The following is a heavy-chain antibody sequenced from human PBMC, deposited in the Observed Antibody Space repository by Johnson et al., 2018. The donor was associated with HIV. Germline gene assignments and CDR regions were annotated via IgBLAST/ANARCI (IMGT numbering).Heavy chain of an antibody. D-gene: IGHD2-8*01. CDR1: GFTVSSNY. CDR2: IYSGGST. J-gene: IGHJ3*02. V-gene: IGHV3-53*01. Sequence: VQLVESGGGLIQPGGSLRLSCAASGFTVSSNYMSWVRQAPGKGLEWVSVIYSGGSTYYADSVKGRFTISRDNAKKSLYLQINSLRAEDTAVYYCATRDPTYRPGVFDIWGQGTMVTVSS. CDR3: ATRDPTYRPGVFDI.